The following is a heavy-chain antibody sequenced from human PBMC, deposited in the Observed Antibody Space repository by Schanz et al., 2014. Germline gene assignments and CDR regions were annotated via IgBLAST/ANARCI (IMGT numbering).Heavy chain of an antibody. CDR2: INPSSGTT. V-gene: IGHV1-46*01. Sequence: QVQLVQSGAEVKKPGASVRVSCKASGYSFTTYDVNWVRQATGQGLEWMGKINPSSGTTRIAQNFQGRLTVTRDTSASTVNMELSSLRSDDTAVYYCVRDAGWAFGDYRGMDVWGQGTSVTVSS. CDR1: GYSFTTYD. D-gene: IGHD3-10*01. J-gene: IGHJ6*02. CDR3: VRDAGWAFGDYRGMDV.